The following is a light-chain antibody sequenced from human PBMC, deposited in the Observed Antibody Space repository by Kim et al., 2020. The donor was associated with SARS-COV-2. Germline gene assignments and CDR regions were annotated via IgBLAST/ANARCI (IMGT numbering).Light chain of an antibody. CDR2: GKN. CDR3: NSRDSSGNPWV. V-gene: IGLV3-19*01. J-gene: IGLJ3*02. CDR1: SLRSYY. Sequence: SSELTQDPAVSVALGQTVRITYQGDSLRSYYASWYQQKPGQAPVLVIYGKNNRPSGIPDRFSGSSSGNTASLTITGAQAEDEADYYCNSRDSSGNPWVFG.